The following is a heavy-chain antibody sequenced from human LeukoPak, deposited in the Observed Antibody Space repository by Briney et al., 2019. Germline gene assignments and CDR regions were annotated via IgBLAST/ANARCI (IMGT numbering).Heavy chain of an antibody. D-gene: IGHD3-10*01. J-gene: IGHJ4*02. CDR2: MNPNSGNT. CDR3: ARAPLYGSGSYLDY. Sequence: ASVKVSCKASGYTFTGYYMHWVRQATGQGLEWMGWMNPNSGNTGYAQKFQGRVTITRNTSISTAYMELSSLRSEDTAVYYCARAPLYGSGSYLDYWGQGTLVTVSS. V-gene: IGHV1-8*03. CDR1: GYTFTGYY.